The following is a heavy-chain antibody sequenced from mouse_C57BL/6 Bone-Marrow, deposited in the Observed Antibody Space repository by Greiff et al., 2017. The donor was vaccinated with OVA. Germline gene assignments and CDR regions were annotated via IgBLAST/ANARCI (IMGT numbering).Heavy chain of an antibody. CDR3: ASHGKYGNST. J-gene: IGHJ3*01. D-gene: IGHD2-1*01. CDR2: INPNNGGT. Sequence: EVQLQQSGPELVKPGASVKISCKASGYTFTDYYMNWVKQSHGKSLEWIGDINPNNGGTSYNQKFKGKATLTVDKSSSTAYMELRSLTSEDSAVYYCASHGKYGNSTWGQGTLVTVSA. CDR1: GYTFTDYY. V-gene: IGHV1-26*01.